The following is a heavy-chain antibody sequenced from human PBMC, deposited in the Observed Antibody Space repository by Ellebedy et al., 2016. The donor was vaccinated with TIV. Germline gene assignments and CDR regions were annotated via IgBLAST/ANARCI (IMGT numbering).Heavy chain of an antibody. Sequence: AASVKVSCKASGYTFTSYGISWVRQAPGQGLEWMGWISAYNGNTNYAQKLQGRVTMTTDTSTSTAYMERRSLRSDDTAVYYCARERERMVRGAPTHQYYYYYYGMDVWGQGTTVTVSS. J-gene: IGHJ6*02. CDR3: ARERERMVRGAPTHQYYYYYYGMDV. CDR1: GYTFTSYG. CDR2: ISAYNGNT. D-gene: IGHD3-10*01. V-gene: IGHV1-18*04.